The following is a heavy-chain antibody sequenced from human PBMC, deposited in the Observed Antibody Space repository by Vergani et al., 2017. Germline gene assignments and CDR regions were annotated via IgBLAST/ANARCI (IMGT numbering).Heavy chain of an antibody. CDR3: ARDHSHGGLRLDYCYGMDF. CDR2: MNTNSGNT. CDR1: GYTFTSYD. V-gene: IGHV1-8*01. Sequence: QVQLVQSGAEVKKPGASVKVSCKASGYTFTSYDINWVRQATGQGLEWMGWMNTNSGNTGYAQKFQGRVTMTTDTSTSTAYMELRSLRSYDTAVYYCARDHSHGGLRLDYCYGMDFWGQGTTVTVSS. J-gene: IGHJ6*02. D-gene: IGHD4-23*01.